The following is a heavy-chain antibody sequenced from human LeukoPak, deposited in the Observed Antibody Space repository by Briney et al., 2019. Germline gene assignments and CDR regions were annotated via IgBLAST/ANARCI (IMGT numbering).Heavy chain of an antibody. D-gene: IGHD6-19*01. CDR1: GFTFSRYW. Sequence: GGSLRLSCAASGFTFSRYWMSWVRQAPGKGLEWVANIKQDGSEKYYVDSVKGRFTISRDNAKNSLYLQMNSLRAEDTAVYYCAKVPRNSGLGYWGQGARVTVSS. CDR2: IKQDGSEK. CDR3: AKVPRNSGLGY. V-gene: IGHV3-7*01. J-gene: IGHJ4*02.